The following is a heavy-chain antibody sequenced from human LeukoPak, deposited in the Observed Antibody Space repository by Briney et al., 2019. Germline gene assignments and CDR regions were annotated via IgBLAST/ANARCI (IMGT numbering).Heavy chain of an antibody. CDR2: ISSSSSYI. J-gene: IGHJ4*02. Sequence: GGSLRLSCAACGFTFSSYSMNWVRQAPGKGLEWVSSISSSSSYIYYADSVKGRFTISRDNAKNSLYLQKNSVRAEDTAVYYCERSEDTAMVFSYWGQGTLVTVSS. CDR3: ERSEDTAMVFSY. D-gene: IGHD5-18*01. CDR1: GFTFSSYS. V-gene: IGHV3-21*01.